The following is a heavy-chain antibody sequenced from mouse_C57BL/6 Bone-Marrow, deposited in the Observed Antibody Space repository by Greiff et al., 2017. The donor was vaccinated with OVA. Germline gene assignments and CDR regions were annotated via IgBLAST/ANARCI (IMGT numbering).Heavy chain of an antibody. V-gene: IGHV1-5*01. D-gene: IGHD1-1*01. CDR2: IYPGNSDT. Sequence: EVQLQQSGTVLARPGASVKMSCKTSGYTFTSYWMHWVKQRPGQGLEWIGAIYPGNSDTSYNQKFKGKAKLTAVTSASTAYMELSSLTNEDSAVYYCTNYYGSSYPRYAMDYWGQGTSVTVSS. CDR1: GYTFTSYW. J-gene: IGHJ4*01. CDR3: TNYYGSSYPRYAMDY.